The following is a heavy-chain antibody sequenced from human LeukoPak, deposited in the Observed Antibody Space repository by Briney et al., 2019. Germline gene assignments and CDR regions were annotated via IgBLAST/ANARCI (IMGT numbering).Heavy chain of an antibody. CDR1: GYSISSGYY. D-gene: IGHD1-26*01. J-gene: IGHJ4*02. V-gene: IGHV4-38-2*01. CDR3: ARHGGYGYFDY. Sequence: PSETLSLTCAVSGYSISSGYYWGWSRQPSGKGLEWIGSIYHSGSTYYNPSLKSRVTISVGTSKNQFSLKLSSVTAADTAVYYCARHGGYGYFDYWGQGTLVTVSS. CDR2: IYHSGST.